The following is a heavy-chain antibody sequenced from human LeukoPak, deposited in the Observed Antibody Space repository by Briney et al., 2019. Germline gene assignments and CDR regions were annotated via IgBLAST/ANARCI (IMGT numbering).Heavy chain of an antibody. CDR3: ARRPDYGGNLPNFDY. V-gene: IGHV4-34*01. CDR2: INHSGST. Sequence: SETLSLTCAVYGGSFSGYYWSWIRQPPGKGLEWIGEINHSGSTNYNPSLESRVTISVDTSKNQFSLKLSSVTAADTAVYYCARRPDYGGNLPNFDYWGQGTLVTVSS. J-gene: IGHJ4*02. D-gene: IGHD4-23*01. CDR1: GGSFSGYY.